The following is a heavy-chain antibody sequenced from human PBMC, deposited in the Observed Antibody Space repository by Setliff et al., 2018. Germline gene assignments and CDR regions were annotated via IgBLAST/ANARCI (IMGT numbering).Heavy chain of an antibody. Sequence: LSLTCTVSSGSISSGDYYWGWIRQPPGKGLEWIGTLSYNGNAYYAQNFQGRVTMTMDASITTVYMELSRLTSDDTAVYYCVRQDILTSYYMFDYWGQGTLVTVSS. J-gene: IGHJ4*02. V-gene: IGHV4-39*01. D-gene: IGHD3-9*01. CDR1: SGSISSGDYY. CDR3: VRQDILTSYYMFDY. CDR2: LSYNGNA.